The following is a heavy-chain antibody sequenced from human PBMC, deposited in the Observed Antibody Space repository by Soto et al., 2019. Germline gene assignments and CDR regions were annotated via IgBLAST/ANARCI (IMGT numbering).Heavy chain of an antibody. CDR1: GFTVSSNY. J-gene: IGHJ6*04. CDR2: IYSGGST. V-gene: IGHV3-66*01. CDR3: GASGYDPTYYYSYGMDV. D-gene: IGHD5-12*01. Sequence: PGGSLRLSCAASGFTVSSNYMSWVRQAPGKGLEWVSVIYSGGSTYYADSVKGRFTISRDNSKNTLYLQMNSLRAEDTAVYYCGASGYDPTYYYSYGMDVWGKVTTVTVSS.